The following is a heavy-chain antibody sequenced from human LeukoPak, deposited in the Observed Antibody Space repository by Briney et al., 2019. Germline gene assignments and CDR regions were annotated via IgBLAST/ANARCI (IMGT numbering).Heavy chain of an antibody. V-gene: IGHV4-61*09. Sequence: PSKTLSLTCTVSGDSVSSGNYYWSWIRQPAGKGLEYIGHIYTSGSTNYNPSLKSRVTISVDTSKNQFSLKLISVTAADTAVYYCARVVIWSGYCFDSWGLGTLVTVSS. CDR1: GDSVSSGNYY. CDR2: IYTSGST. CDR3: ARVVIWSGYCFDS. D-gene: IGHD3-3*01. J-gene: IGHJ4*01.